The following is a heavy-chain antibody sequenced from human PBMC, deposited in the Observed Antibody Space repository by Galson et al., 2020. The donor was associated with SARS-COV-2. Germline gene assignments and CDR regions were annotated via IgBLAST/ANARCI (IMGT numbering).Heavy chain of an antibody. J-gene: IGHJ4*02. CDR1: GDSISSGGYS. CDR3: ARAETGTTFDY. V-gene: IGHV4-31*03. D-gene: IGHD1-7*01. Sequence: SETLSLTCTVSGDSISSGGYSWSWIRQHPGTGLEWIGYIYYSGSTYYNPSLKSRVTISVDTSKNQFSLKLSSVTAADTAVYYCARAETGTTFDYWGQGTLVTVSS. CDR2: IYYSGST.